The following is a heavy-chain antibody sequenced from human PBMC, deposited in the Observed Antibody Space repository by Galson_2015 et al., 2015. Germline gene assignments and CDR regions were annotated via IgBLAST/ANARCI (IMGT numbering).Heavy chain of an antibody. CDR2: IWYDGSNK. J-gene: IGHJ4*02. V-gene: IGHV3-33*01. D-gene: IGHD6-13*01. CDR3: ARDESMSAAGTDY. CDR1: GFTFSSYG. Sequence: SLRLSCAASGFTFSSYGMHWVRQAPGKGLGWVAVIWYDGSNKYYTDSVKGRFTISRDNSKKTLYLQMNSLRAEDTAVYYCARDESMSAAGTDYWGQGTLVTVSS.